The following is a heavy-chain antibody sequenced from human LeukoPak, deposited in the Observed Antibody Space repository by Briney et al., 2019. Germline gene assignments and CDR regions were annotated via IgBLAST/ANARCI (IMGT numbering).Heavy chain of an antibody. V-gene: IGHV1-69*05. CDR3: ARGHYYDSSGYYYYDY. Sequence: ASVEVSCKASGGTFSSYAISWVRQAPGQGLEWMGGIIPIFGTANYAQKFQGRVTITTDESTSTAYMELSSLRSEDTAVYYCARGHYYDSSGYYYYDYWGQGTLVTVSS. CDR2: IIPIFGTA. CDR1: GGTFSSYA. J-gene: IGHJ4*02. D-gene: IGHD3-22*01.